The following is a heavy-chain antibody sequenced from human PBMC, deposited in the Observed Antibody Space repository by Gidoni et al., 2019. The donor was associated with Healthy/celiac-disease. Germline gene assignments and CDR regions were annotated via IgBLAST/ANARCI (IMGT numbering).Heavy chain of an antibody. CDR3: AREGAAAGTGVDY. D-gene: IGHD6-13*01. V-gene: IGHV4-34*01. Sequence: QVQLQQWGAGLLKPSETLSLTCAVYGGSFSGYYWSWIRQPPGKGLEWIGEINHSGSTNYNPSLKSRVTISVDTSKNQFSLKLSSVTAADTAVYYCAREGAAAGTGVDYWGQGTLVTVSS. CDR2: INHSGST. J-gene: IGHJ4*02. CDR1: GGSFSGYY.